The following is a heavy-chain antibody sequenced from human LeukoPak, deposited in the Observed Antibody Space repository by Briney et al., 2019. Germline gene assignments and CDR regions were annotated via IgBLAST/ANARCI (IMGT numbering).Heavy chain of an antibody. V-gene: IGHV4-34*01. D-gene: IGHD2-2*02. CDR1: GVSFSGYY. CDR3: ARGRGDRGYCSSTSCYTYFDY. CDR2: INHSGST. J-gene: IGHJ4*02. Sequence: PSETLSLTCAVYGVSFSGYYWSWIRQPPGKGLEWIGEINHSGSTNYNPSLKSRVTISVDTSKNQFSLKLSSVTAADTAVYYCARGRGDRGYCSSTSCYTYFDYWGQGTLVTVSS.